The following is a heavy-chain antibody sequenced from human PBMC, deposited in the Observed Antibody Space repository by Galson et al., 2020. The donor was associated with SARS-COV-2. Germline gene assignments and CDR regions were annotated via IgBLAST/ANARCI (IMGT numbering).Heavy chain of an antibody. CDR2: ISAYNGNT. CDR1: GYTFTSYG. CDR3: ARDWDLTYYFGSGRTNYYSYGMDV. J-gene: IGHJ6*02. D-gene: IGHD3-10*01. V-gene: IGHV1-18*01. Sequence: ASVKVSCKASGYTFTSYGISWVRQAPGQGLEWMGWISAYNGNTNYAQKLQGRVTMTTDTSTSTAYMELRSLRSDDTAVYYCARDWDLTYYFGSGRTNYYSYGMDVWGQGATVTVSS.